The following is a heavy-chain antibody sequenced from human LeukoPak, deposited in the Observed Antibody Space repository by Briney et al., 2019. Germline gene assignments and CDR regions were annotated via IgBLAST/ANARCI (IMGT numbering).Heavy chain of an antibody. V-gene: IGHV4-34*01. CDR2: INHSRGT. Sequence: LRLSCAASEFTFSSHAMSWVRQAPGKGLEWIGEINHSRGTKYNPSLESRVTILLDASKNEFSLNLNSVTAADTAVYYCAREDYYFDSWGQGTLVTVSS. CDR1: EFTFSSHA. J-gene: IGHJ4*02. CDR3: AREDYYFDS.